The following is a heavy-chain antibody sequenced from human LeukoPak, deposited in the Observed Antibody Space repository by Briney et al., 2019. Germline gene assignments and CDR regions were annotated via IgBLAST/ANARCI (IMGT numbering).Heavy chain of an antibody. V-gene: IGHV3-43D*03. D-gene: IGHD3-9*01. CDR1: GFTFDDYA. CDR3: AKDISYDILTGYLFDY. J-gene: IGHJ4*02. Sequence: PGGSLRLSCAASGFTFDDYAMHWVRQAPGKGLEWVSLISWDGGSTYYADSVKGRFTISRDNSKNSLYLQMNSLRAEDTALYYCAKDISYDILTGYLFDYWGQGTLVTVSS. CDR2: ISWDGGST.